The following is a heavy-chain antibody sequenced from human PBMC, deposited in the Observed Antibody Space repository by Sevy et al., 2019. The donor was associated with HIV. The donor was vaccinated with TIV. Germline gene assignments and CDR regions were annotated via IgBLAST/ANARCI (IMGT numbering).Heavy chain of an antibody. CDR3: ARRPDHGVVILTGVLDV. V-gene: IGHV3-23*01. CDR1: GFSFSSYA. J-gene: IGHJ6*02. Sequence: GGSLRLSCAASGFSFSSYAMSWVRQTPGKGLQWVSVISGSGGSTYYADSVKGRFTIFRDNSRNTVYLQMNSLRAEDTAVYYCARRPDHGVVILTGVLDVWGQGTTVTVSS. D-gene: IGHD3-3*01. CDR2: ISGSGGST.